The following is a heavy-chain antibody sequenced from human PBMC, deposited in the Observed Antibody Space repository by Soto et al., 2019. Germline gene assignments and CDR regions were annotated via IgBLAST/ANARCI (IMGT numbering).Heavy chain of an antibody. D-gene: IGHD6-6*01. CDR1: GFTFRSYG. J-gene: IGHJ6*02. V-gene: IGHV3-33*01. Sequence: QVQLVESGGGVVQPGRSLRLSCAASGFTFRSYGMHWVRQAPGKGLGWVAVIWYDGGNKHYADSVKGRFTISRDNSKNTQYQKMKSLRAEDTAVYYCARVTYSSSAAPFRYYGMDVWGQGTTVTVSS. CDR2: IWYDGGNK. CDR3: ARVTYSSSAAPFRYYGMDV.